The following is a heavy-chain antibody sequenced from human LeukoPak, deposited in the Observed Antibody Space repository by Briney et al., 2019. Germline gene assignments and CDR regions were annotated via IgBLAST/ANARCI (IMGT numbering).Heavy chain of an antibody. Sequence: PSETLSLTCTVSAVSISSYYWSWIRQPPGKGLEWIGYIYYSGSTNYNPPLKSRVTISVDTSKNQFSLKLSSVTAADTAVYYCARVGGSGSYYYAMDVWGQGTTVTVSS. CDR2: IYYSGST. V-gene: IGHV4-59*01. J-gene: IGHJ6*02. CDR1: AVSISSYY. CDR3: ARVGGSGSYYYAMDV. D-gene: IGHD3-10*01.